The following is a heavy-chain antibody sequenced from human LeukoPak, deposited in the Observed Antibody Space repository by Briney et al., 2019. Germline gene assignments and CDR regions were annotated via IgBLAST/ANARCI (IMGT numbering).Heavy chain of an antibody. CDR2: IYYSGST. J-gene: IGHJ4*02. Sequence: SETLSLTCTVSGGSISSGGYYWSWIRQHPGKGLEWIVYIYYSGSTYYNPSLKSRVTISVDTSKNQFSLKLSSVTAADTAGYYCARDSRYSSGWGFDYWGQGTLVTVSS. D-gene: IGHD6-19*01. CDR3: ARDSRYSSGWGFDY. V-gene: IGHV4-31*03. CDR1: GGSISSGGYY.